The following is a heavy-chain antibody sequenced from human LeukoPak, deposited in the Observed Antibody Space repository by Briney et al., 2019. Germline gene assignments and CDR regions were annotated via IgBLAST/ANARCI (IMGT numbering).Heavy chain of an antibody. J-gene: IGHJ6*03. CDR2: IYNTDST. V-gene: IGHV4-39*01. D-gene: IGHD3-10*01. CDR3: ARQISDYYYYYIDV. CDR1: GGSISSTSYY. Sequence: SETMSLTCSVSGGSISSTSYYWGWIRQPPGKGLEWVGSIYNTDSTYYNPPLKSRVSISVDTSRNQCYLKLSSVTAADTAVYYCARQISDYYYYYIDVWGQGTTVTVSS.